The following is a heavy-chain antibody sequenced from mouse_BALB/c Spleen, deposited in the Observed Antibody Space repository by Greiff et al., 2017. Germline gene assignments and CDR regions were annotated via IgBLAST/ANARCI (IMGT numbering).Heavy chain of an antibody. Sequence: VQLQESGAELAKPGASVKMSCKASGYTFTSYWMHWVKQRPGQGLEWIGYINPSTGYTEYNQKFKDKATLTADKSSSTAYMQLSSLTSEDSAVYYCARREIYFDYWGQGTTLTVSS. CDR2: INPSTGYT. V-gene: IGHV1-7*01. CDR1: GYTFTSYW. CDR3: ARREIYFDY. J-gene: IGHJ2*01.